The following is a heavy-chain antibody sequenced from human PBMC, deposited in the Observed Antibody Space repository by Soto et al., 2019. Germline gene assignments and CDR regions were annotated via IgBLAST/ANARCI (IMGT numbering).Heavy chain of an antibody. CDR1: GGSISSYY. D-gene: IGHD6-13*01. V-gene: IGHV4-59*01. Sequence: PSETLSLTCTVSGGSISSYYWGWIRQPPGKGLEWIGYIYYSGSTNYNPSLKSRVTISVDTSKNQFSLKLSSVTAADTAVYYCARGAYSSSWYYYYGMDVWGQGTTVTVSS. CDR3: ARGAYSSSWYYYYGMDV. CDR2: IYYSGST. J-gene: IGHJ6*02.